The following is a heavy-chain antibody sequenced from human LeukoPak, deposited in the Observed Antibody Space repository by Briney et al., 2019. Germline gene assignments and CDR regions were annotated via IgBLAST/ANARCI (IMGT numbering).Heavy chain of an antibody. V-gene: IGHV3-33*06. D-gene: IGHD3-10*01. CDR2: IWYDGSNK. CDR3: VKRSAYMVRGVIGGGEFDY. J-gene: IGHJ4*02. CDR1: GFTFSSYG. Sequence: PGRSLRLSCAASGFTFSSYGMHWVRQAPGKGLEWVAVIWYDGSNKYYADSVKGRFTISRDNSKNTLYLQMNSLRAEDTAVYYCVKRSAYMVRGVIGGGEFDYWGQGTLVTVSS.